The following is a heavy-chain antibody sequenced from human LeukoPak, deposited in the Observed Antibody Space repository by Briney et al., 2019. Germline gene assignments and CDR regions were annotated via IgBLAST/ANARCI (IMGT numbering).Heavy chain of an antibody. D-gene: IGHD3-16*01. CDR3: ARAPLVVSRQFHYGLDV. CDR2: IKEDGSDK. J-gene: IGHJ6*02. CDR1: GFPISTYY. Sequence: GGSLGLSYAASGFPISTYYMSWVRQAPGKGLEWVANIKEDGSDKYYVDSVKGRFTVSRDNAKNSVFLQMNSLKDEDTGLYFCARAPLVVSRQFHYGLDVWGQGTTVTVSS. V-gene: IGHV3-7*01.